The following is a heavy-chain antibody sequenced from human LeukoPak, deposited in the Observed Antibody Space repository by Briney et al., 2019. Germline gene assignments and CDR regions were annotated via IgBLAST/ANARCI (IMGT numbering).Heavy chain of an antibody. V-gene: IGHV4-59*11. J-gene: IGHJ4*02. CDR1: GGSINSHY. CDR3: ASRPADTTWYGVFDY. Sequence: SETLSLTCSVSGGSINSHYWSWIRQPPGERLEWIGYIFNTGNTNYNPSLASRVTMSVHTSRAQFFLRLSPVTAADTAIYYCASRPADTTWYGVFDYWGQGTLVTVSS. D-gene: IGHD3-10*01. CDR2: IFNTGNT.